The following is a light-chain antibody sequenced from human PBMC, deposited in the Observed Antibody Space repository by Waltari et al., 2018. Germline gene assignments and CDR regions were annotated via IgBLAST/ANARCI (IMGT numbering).Light chain of an antibody. CDR3: AAWDDSLNAYL. CDR2: SRS. CDR1: NPNIGNNP. Sequence: QSVLTQPPSASGTPGQRVTTSCSGRNPNIGNNPVNWYQQLPGAAPKLLTYSRSQRPSGVPDRFSGSKSGTSASLAISGLQSEDEADYYCAAWDDSLNAYLFGGGTKLTVL. J-gene: IGLJ2*01. V-gene: IGLV1-44*01.